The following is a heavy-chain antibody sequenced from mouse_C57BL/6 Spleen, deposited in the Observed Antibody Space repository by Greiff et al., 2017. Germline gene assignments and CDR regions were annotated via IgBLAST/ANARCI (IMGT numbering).Heavy chain of an antibody. J-gene: IGHJ1*03. CDR1: GYTFTDYN. CDR3: ASRSPYWYFDV. CDR2: INPNNGGT. Sequence: VQLKESGPELVKPGASVKMSCKASGYTFTDYNMHWVKQSHGKSLEWIGYINPNNGGTSYNQKFKGKATLTVNKSSSTAYMELRSLTSEDSAVYYCASRSPYWYFDVWGTGTTVTVSS. V-gene: IGHV1-22*01.